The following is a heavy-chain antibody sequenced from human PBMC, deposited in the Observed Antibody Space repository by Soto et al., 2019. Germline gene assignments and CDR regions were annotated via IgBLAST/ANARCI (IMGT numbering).Heavy chain of an antibody. CDR1: GGSISSSSYY. CDR2: IYYSGST. J-gene: IGHJ4*02. CDR3: ARNAVTPNYYFDY. V-gene: IGHV4-39*01. D-gene: IGHD4-17*01. Sequence: QLQLQESGPGLVKPSETLSLTCTVSGGSISSSSYYWGWIRQPPGKGLEWIGSIYYSGSTYYNPCLKSRVTISVDTSKNQSSLKLSSVTAADTAVYYCARNAVTPNYYFDYWGQGTLVTVSS.